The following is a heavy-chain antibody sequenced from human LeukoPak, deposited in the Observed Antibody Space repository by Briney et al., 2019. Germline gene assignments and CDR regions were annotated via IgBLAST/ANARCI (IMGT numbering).Heavy chain of an antibody. CDR1: GGSISSSSYY. D-gene: IGHD3-3*01. CDR2: IYYSGST. V-gene: IGHV4-61*03. J-gene: IGHJ6*03. CDR3: ARGAITIFGVVPKVYYYYYMDV. Sequence: SETLSLTCTVSGGSISSSSYYWGWIRQPPGKGLEWIGYIYYSGSTNYNPSLKSRVTISVDTSKNHLSLKLSSVTAADTAVYYCARGAITIFGVVPKVYYYYYMDVWGKGTTVTVSS.